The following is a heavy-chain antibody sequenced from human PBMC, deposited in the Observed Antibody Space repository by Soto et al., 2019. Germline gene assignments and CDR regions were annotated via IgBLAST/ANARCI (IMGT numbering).Heavy chain of an antibody. J-gene: IGHJ4*02. D-gene: IGHD4-17*01. V-gene: IGHV1-18*01. CDR2: ISAYNGNT. CDR1: GYTFTNYD. Sequence: ASVKVSCKASGYTFTNYDINWVRQAPGQGLEWMGWISAYNGNTNYAQKLQGRVTMTTDTSTSTAYMELRSLRSDDTAVYYCARVRMTTVTTREYYFDYWGQGTLVTVSS. CDR3: ARVRMTTVTTREYYFDY.